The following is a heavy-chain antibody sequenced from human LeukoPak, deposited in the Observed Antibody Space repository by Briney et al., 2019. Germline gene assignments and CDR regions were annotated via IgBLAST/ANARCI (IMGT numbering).Heavy chain of an antibody. V-gene: IGHV3-23*01. D-gene: IGHD6-19*01. Sequence: GGSLRLSCAVSGFTFSSYAMSWVRQAPGKGLEWVSAISGSGGSTYYADSVKGRFTISRDNSKNTLYLQMNSLRAEDTAVYYCANSGSYSSGPLWGQGTLVTVSS. CDR3: ANSGSYSSGPL. CDR1: GFTFSSYA. CDR2: ISGSGGST. J-gene: IGHJ4*02.